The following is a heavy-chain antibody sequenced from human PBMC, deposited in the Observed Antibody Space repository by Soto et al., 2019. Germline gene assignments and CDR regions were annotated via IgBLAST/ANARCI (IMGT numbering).Heavy chain of an antibody. D-gene: IGHD4-17*01. V-gene: IGHV4-30-2*01. CDR2: IYHSVST. Sequence: QLQLQESGSGLVKPSQTLSLTCAVSGGSISSGGYSWSWIRQPPGKGLEWIGYIYHSVSTYYNPSLQSRVTISVDRSKNQFSLKLSSVTAADTAVYYCARDVSDGDYFDYWGQGTLVTVSS. J-gene: IGHJ4*02. CDR1: GGSISSGGYS. CDR3: ARDVSDGDYFDY.